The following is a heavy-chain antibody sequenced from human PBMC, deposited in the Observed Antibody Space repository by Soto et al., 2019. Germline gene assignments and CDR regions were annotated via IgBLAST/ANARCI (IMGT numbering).Heavy chain of an antibody. Sequence: EVQLVESGGGLVQPGGSLRLSCAASGFTFSSYEMNWVRQAPGKGLEWVSYISSSGSTIYYADSVKGRFTISRDNAKNSLYLQMNSLRAEDTAVYYCASFASQSRGKPFDYWGQGTLVTVSS. V-gene: IGHV3-48*03. CDR2: ISSSGSTI. D-gene: IGHD6-19*01. J-gene: IGHJ4*02. CDR3: ASFASQSRGKPFDY. CDR1: GFTFSSYE.